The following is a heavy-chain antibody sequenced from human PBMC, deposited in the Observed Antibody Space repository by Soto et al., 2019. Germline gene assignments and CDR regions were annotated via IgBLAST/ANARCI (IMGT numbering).Heavy chain of an antibody. CDR1: GGSISSGGYY. Sequence: SETLSLTCTVSGGSISSGGYYWSWIRQHPGKGLEWIGYIYYSGSTYYNPSLKSRVTISVDTSKNQSSLKLSSVTAADTAVYYCARVLTVVITTFAFDIWGQGTIVTVSS. CDR3: ARVLTVVITTFAFDI. CDR2: IYYSGST. V-gene: IGHV4-31*03. J-gene: IGHJ3*02. D-gene: IGHD3-22*01.